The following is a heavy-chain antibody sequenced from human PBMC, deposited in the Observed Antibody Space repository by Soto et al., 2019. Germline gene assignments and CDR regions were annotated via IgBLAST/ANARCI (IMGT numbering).Heavy chain of an antibody. Sequence: GGSLRLSCAASGFSFSNVWMSWVRQAPGKGLEWVGRIKSKTDGGTTDYAAPVKGRFTISRDDSKTTLYLQMNSLKTEDTAVYYCSFQESTTVTTFEYWGQGTLVTVSS. J-gene: IGHJ4*02. V-gene: IGHV3-15*01. CDR1: GFSFSNVW. CDR3: SFQESTTVTTFEY. D-gene: IGHD4-17*01. CDR2: IKSKTDGGTT.